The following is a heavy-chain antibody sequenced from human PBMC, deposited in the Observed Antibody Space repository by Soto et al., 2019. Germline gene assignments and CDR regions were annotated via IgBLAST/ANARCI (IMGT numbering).Heavy chain of an antibody. CDR1: GYRFTTYW. CDR2: IYPGDSDT. D-gene: IGHD1-1*01. V-gene: IGHV5-51*01. J-gene: IGHJ4*02. CDR3: ARHSSNEEFDY. Sequence: GESLKISCKGSGYRFTTYWIGRVRQMPGKGLEWMGIIYPGDSDTRYSPSFQGQVTFSADKSISTAYLQWSSLKASDSAMYYCARHSSNEEFDYWGQGTLVTVS.